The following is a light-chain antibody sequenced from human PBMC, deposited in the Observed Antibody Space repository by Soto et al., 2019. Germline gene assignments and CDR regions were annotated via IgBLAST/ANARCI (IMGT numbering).Light chain of an antibody. CDR2: GAF. CDR3: QQYGSPPQT. Sequence: VLTLSPGPLSSSPGEGTPLSCRASQSVSRSYVAWYQQKPGQAPRLLLYGAFSRATGIPDRFSSSGSGTDVTLTISRLEPEDVAVTYCQQYGSPPQTFGQGTKGESK. CDR1: QSVSRSY. V-gene: IGKV3-20*01. J-gene: IGKJ1*01.